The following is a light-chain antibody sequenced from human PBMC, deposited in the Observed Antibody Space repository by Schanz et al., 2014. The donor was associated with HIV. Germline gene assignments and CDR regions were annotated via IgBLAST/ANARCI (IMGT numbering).Light chain of an antibody. Sequence: DIQLTQSPALLSASVGDRVTITCRASQTISNSLAWYQQRPGKAPKVLIYAASTLQRGVPSRFSGSGSGTEFTLTISSLQPDDFATYYCQQGYSYPYTFGQGTKLEIK. J-gene: IGKJ2*01. V-gene: IGKV1-9*01. CDR2: AAS. CDR1: QTISNS. CDR3: QQGYSYPYT.